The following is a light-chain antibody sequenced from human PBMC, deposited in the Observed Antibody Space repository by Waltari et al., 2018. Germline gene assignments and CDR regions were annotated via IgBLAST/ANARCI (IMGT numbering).Light chain of an antibody. V-gene: IGLV2-14*03. Sequence: QSALTQPASVSGSPGQSITISCTGTATDVAGYNYVSWYQQHPGKAPKLIIFDVSSRPSGISNRFSGSKFGNTASLTISGVQPEDEADYYCCSFTSSSTWVFGGGTKLTVL. CDR3: CSFTSSSTWV. CDR1: ATDVAGYNY. CDR2: DVS. J-gene: IGLJ3*02.